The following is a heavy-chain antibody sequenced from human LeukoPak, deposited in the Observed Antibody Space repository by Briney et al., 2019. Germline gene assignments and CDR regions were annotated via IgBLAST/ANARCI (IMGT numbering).Heavy chain of an antibody. D-gene: IGHD3-10*01. Sequence: SETLSLTCTVSGGSISSSTYTWGWIRQPPGKGLEWIGGISYSETTYYNPSLKSRVTISVDTSKSQFSLKLSSVTAADTAVYYCARSIIGPRYFDLWDRGSLVTVSS. CDR2: ISYSETT. CDR1: GGSISSSTYT. V-gene: IGHV4-39*01. J-gene: IGHJ2*01. CDR3: ARSIIGPRYFDL.